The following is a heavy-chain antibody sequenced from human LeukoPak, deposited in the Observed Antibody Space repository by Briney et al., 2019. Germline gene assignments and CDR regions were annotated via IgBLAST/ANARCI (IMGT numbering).Heavy chain of an antibody. CDR3: ARDDDSPFYCGRTNCHGAFDI. V-gene: IGHV3-7*01. CDR2: IKQDGREE. CDR1: GFTFSTYL. D-gene: IGHD2-2*01. Sequence: PLGSLRLSRAASGFTFSTYLMTCVRQAPGKGLEWGANIKQDGREEFYVDSVRGRFTISRDNAKNSLYLQINSLRAEDTAVYYGARDDDSPFYCGRTNCHGAFDIWGQGTMVTVSS. J-gene: IGHJ3*02.